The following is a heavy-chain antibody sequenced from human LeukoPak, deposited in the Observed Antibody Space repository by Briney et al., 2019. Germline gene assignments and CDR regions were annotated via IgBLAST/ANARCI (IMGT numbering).Heavy chain of an antibody. CDR2: IYPGDSDT. CDR3: ARSAGGIAAAGEFDY. J-gene: IGHJ4*02. CDR1: GYSFTSYW. D-gene: IGHD6-13*01. V-gene: IGHV5-51*01. Sequence: GESLKISCKGSGYSFTSYWIGWVRQMPGKGLEWMGIIYPGDSDTRYSPSFQGQVTISADKSISTAYLQWSSLKASDTAMYYCARSAGGIAAAGEFDYWGQGTLVTVSS.